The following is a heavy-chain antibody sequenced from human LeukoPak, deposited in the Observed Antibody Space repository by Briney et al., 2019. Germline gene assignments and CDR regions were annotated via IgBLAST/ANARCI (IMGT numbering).Heavy chain of an antibody. CDR1: GYTLTELS. J-gene: IGHJ4*02. V-gene: IGHV1-24*01. Sequence: ASVKVSCKVSGYTLTELSMHWVRQAPGKGLEWMGGFDPEDGETIYAQKFQGRVTMTRNTSISTAYMELSSLRSEDTAVYYCARGSQQWLVLAHFDYWGQGTLVTVSS. D-gene: IGHD6-19*01. CDR3: ARGSQQWLVLAHFDY. CDR2: FDPEDGET.